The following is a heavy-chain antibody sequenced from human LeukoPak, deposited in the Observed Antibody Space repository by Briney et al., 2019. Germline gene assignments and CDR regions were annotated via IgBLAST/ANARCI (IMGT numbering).Heavy chain of an antibody. Sequence: PSETLSLTCAVYGGSFSGYYWSWLRQPPGKGLEWIGYIYYSGGTNYNPSLKSRVTISVDTSKNQFSLKLSSVTAADTAAYYCARHGSYSSSPGFDYWGQGTLVTVSS. CDR2: IYYSGGT. D-gene: IGHD6-6*01. CDR3: ARHGSYSSSPGFDY. CDR1: GGSFSGYY. V-gene: IGHV4-59*08. J-gene: IGHJ4*02.